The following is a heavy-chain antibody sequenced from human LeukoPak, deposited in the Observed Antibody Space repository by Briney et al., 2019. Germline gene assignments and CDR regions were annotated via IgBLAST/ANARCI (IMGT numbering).Heavy chain of an antibody. V-gene: IGHV3-15*01. D-gene: IGHD5-12*01. J-gene: IGHJ4*02. CDR2: FKRITECGTK. CDR1: GFIFSNAR. Sequence: GGSLRLSCAASGFIFSNARMNWVRQAPGQGQERVGRFKRITECGTKGFAAPVKARFTNSRDDSQSPVDLQISSLTAGDTAMYFCTTTHIVASPRKFGDYWGQGTLVVVSS. CDR3: TTTHIVASPRKFGDY.